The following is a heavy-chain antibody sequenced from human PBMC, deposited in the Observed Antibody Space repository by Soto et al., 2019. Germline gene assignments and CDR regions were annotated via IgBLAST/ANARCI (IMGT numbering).Heavy chain of an antibody. D-gene: IGHD3-16*02. J-gene: IGHJ6*03. CDR1: GYTFTSYD. Sequence: GASVKVSCKASGYTFTSYDINWVRQATGQGLEWMGWMNPNSGNTGYAQKFQGRGTMTRNTSISTAYMELSSLRSEDTAVYYCARGIHDYIWGSYRPLPYYYYMDVWGKGTTVTVSS. CDR2: MNPNSGNT. V-gene: IGHV1-8*01. CDR3: ARGIHDYIWGSYRPLPYYYYMDV.